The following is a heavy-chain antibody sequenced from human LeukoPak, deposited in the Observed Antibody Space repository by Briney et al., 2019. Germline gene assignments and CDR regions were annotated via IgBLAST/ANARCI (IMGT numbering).Heavy chain of an antibody. CDR3: GXXXXXXXXXXXXXXI. J-gene: IGHJ3*02. CDR1: FXVXXNY. V-gene: IGHV3-66*01. Sequence: FXVXXNYMSWVRQAPGXGLXWVSIIYSGGSTYYSDSVRGRFTISRDNSKNXLYLQMNSRRAEDKAVDYCGXXXXXXXXXXXXXXIWGXGXXXXVSS. CDR2: IYSGGST.